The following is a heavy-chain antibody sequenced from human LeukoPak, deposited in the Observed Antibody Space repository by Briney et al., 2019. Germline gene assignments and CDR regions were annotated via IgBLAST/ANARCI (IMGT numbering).Heavy chain of an antibody. Sequence: GGSLRLSCAASGFTFSSYEMNWVRQAPGKGLVWVSRIKSDGSSTSYADSVKGRFTISRDNAKNTLYLQMNSLRAEDTAVYYCARDPHGGSGSDPHDAFDIWGQGTMVTVSS. CDR2: IKSDGSST. J-gene: IGHJ3*02. CDR1: GFTFSSYE. V-gene: IGHV3-74*01. D-gene: IGHD1-26*01. CDR3: ARDPHGGSGSDPHDAFDI.